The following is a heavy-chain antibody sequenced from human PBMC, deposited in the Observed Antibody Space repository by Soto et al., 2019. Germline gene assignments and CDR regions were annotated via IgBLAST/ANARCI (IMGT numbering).Heavy chain of an antibody. CDR2: MHNYESSA. CDR1: GFTFSNYW. J-gene: IGHJ4*02. V-gene: IGHV3-74*01. CDR3: ARDPGTSGRDWRFDH. Sequence: EVQLEEAGGGLVQPGGSLRLSCAASGFTFSNYWMHWVRQAPGKGLVWVSRMHNYESSASHADSVKGRFTVSRDNAKNTLYLQMNSLSAEDTAVYYCARDPGTSGRDWRFDHCGQGVLVTVSS. D-gene: IGHD1-7*01.